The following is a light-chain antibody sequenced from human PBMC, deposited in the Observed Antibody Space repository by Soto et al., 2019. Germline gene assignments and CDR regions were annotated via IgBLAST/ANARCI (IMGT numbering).Light chain of an antibody. CDR3: QQYNTWPPIT. Sequence: EIVLTQSPGTLSLSPGETATLSCRASQSVSSTYLAWYQQKPGQAPRLLIYGASSRASGIPDRFSGSGSGTDFTLTISRLEPEDFAVYYCQQYNTWPPITFGQGTRLEIK. J-gene: IGKJ5*01. V-gene: IGKV3-20*01. CDR1: QSVSSTY. CDR2: GAS.